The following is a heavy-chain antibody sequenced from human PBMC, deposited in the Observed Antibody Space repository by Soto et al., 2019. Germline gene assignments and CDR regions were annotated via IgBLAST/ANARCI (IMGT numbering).Heavy chain of an antibody. V-gene: IGHV4-30-4*01. CDR2: IYNGGST. CDR3: ARAPVVLYTISYYDY. D-gene: IGHD2-8*01. J-gene: IGHJ4*02. CDR1: GDSVSSVGFH. Sequence: SETLSLTCTVPGDSVSSVGFHWACLRRPPGKGLEWIGYIYNGGSTYCRPPLESRMHMPLDATRNHYSLRLPSMTAADTAVYFCARAPVVLYTISYYDYWVQVKLVTVS.